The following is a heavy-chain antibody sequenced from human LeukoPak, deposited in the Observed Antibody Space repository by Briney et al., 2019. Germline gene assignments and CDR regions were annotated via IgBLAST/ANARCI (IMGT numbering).Heavy chain of an antibody. D-gene: IGHD3-22*01. CDR2: ISSSSSYI. V-gene: IGHV3-21*01. CDR1: GFTFSSYS. J-gene: IGHJ4*02. Sequence: GGSLRLSCAASGFTFSSYSMNWVRQAPGKGLEWVSSISSSSSYIYYADSVKGRFTISRDNAKNSLYLQMNSLRAEGTAVYYCARDDSTGYYYLDGWGQGTLVTVSS. CDR3: ARDDSTGYYYLDG.